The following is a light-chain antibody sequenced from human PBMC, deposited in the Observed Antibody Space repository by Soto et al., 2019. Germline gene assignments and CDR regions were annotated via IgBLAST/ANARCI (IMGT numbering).Light chain of an antibody. CDR3: QQYGNLPIT. CDR2: DAS. V-gene: IGKV1-33*01. CDR1: QSIGTF. Sequence: DIQMTQSPSTLSAFVGDRVSITCRASQSIGTFLAWYQQKPGKAPKLLIYDASNLETGVPSRFSGSGSGTDFTFTISSLQPEDIATYYCQQYGNLPITFGQGTRLEIK. J-gene: IGKJ5*01.